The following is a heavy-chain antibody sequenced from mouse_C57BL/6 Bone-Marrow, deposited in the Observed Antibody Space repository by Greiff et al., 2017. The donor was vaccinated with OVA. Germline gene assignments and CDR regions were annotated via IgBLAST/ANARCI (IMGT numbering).Heavy chain of an antibody. Sequence: EVKLLESGGDLVKPGGSLKLSCAASGFTFSSSGMSWVRQTPDKRLEWVATISSGGSYTYYPDSVKGRFTISRDNAKNTLYLQMSSLKSEDTAMYYCARWLLLAWFAYWGQGTLVTVSA. CDR1: GFTFSSSG. V-gene: IGHV5-6*01. J-gene: IGHJ3*01. CDR2: ISSGGSYT. CDR3: ARWLLLAWFAY. D-gene: IGHD2-3*01.